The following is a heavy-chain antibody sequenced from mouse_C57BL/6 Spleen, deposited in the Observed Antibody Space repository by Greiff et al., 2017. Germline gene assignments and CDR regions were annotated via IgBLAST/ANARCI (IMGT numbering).Heavy chain of an antibody. D-gene: IGHD1-1*01. CDR3: ARSNYYDAMDY. V-gene: IGHV1-82*01. J-gene: IGHJ4*01. CDR1: GYAFSSSW. Sequence: VQLQQSGPELVKPGASVKISCKASGYAFSSSWMNWVKQRPGKGLEWIGRIYPGDGDTNYNGKFKGKATLTADKSSSTAYMQLSSLTSEDSAVYFCARSNYYDAMDYWGQGTSVTVSS. CDR2: IYPGDGDT.